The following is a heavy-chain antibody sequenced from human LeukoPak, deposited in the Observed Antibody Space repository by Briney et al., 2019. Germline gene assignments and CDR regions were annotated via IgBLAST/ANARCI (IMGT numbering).Heavy chain of an antibody. CDR3: AVDSSGPFGY. CDR1: GFPFSSYA. D-gene: IGHD3-22*01. Sequence: PGGSLRLSCAASGFPFSSYAMHWVRQAPGKGLEYVPAVCSNAACAYYADSVRGRFTISRDNSKNTVYLQMGNLRVEDTAVYYCAVDSSGPFGYWGQGTLVTVSS. CDR2: VCSNAACA. J-gene: IGHJ4*02. V-gene: IGHV3-64*02.